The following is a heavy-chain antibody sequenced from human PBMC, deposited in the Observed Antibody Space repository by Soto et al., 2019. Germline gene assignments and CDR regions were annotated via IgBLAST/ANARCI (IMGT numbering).Heavy chain of an antibody. CDR2: IYYSGST. CDR3: ARTTYYYDSSGYGLTDI. Sequence: QVQLQESGPGLVKPSETLSLTCTVSGGSISSYYWSWIRQPPGKGLEWIGYIYYSGSTNYNPSLKRRVTISVDTSKNQFSLKLSSVTAADTAVYYCARTTYYYDSSGYGLTDIWGQGTMVTVSS. V-gene: IGHV4-59*01. D-gene: IGHD3-22*01. J-gene: IGHJ3*02. CDR1: GGSISSYY.